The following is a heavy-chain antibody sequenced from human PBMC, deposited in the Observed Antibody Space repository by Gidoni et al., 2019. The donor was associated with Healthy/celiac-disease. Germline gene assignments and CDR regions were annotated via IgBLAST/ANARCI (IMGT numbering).Heavy chain of an antibody. V-gene: IGHV3-11*05. CDR1: GFTFRDDY. CDR3: ARDGVLAVAGPYDY. CDR2: ISSSSSYT. Sequence: QVQLVESGGGLVKPGGSLRLSCAPSGFTFRDDYMRWIRQAPGKGLEWVSYISSSSSYTNYADSVKCRFTISRDNAKNSLYLQMNSLRAEDTAVYYCARDGVLAVAGPYDYWGQGTLVTVSS. J-gene: IGHJ4*02. D-gene: IGHD6-19*01.